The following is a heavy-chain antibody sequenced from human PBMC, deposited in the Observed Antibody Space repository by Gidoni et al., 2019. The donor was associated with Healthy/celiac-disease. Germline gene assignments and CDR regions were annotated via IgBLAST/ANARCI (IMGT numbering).Heavy chain of an antibody. D-gene: IGHD6-6*01. CDR1: GGTFSSYA. CDR2: IIPSFGTA. CDR3: ARDRVYSSSPGARFDP. Sequence: QVQLVQSGAEVKKPGSSVPVSCKASGGTFSSYAISWVRQAPGQGLEWMGGIIPSFGTANYAQKFQGRVTITADKSTSTAYMELSSLRSEDTAVYYCARDRVYSSSPGARFDPWGQGTLVTVSS. V-gene: IGHV1-69*06. J-gene: IGHJ5*02.